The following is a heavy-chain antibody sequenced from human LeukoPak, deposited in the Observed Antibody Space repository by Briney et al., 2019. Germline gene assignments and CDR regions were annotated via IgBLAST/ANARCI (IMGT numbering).Heavy chain of an antibody. J-gene: IGHJ4*02. V-gene: IGHV4-59*01. Sequence: SETLSLTCTVSGGPMSSYYLRWIRQPPGKGLEWIGYIYYSGSTNYNPSLKSRVTISVDTSKNQFSLKLSSVTAADTAVYYCAREKYGSGSYLYDYWGQGTLVTVSS. CDR3: AREKYGSGSYLYDY. CDR1: GGPMSSYY. D-gene: IGHD3-10*01. CDR2: IYYSGST.